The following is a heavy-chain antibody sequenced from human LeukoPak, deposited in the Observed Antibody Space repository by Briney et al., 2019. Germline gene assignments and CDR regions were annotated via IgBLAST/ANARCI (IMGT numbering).Heavy chain of an antibody. J-gene: IGHJ5*02. V-gene: IGHV3-30*03. Sequence: GGSLRLSCAASGFIFNRYGMHWVRQAPGKGLEWVADISYGGNNEYYKDSLNGRFTISRDNSSNTLYLQMNSLRAEDTAVYYCARDSGIAVAGSDVNWFVAWGQGTLVTVSS. CDR3: ARDSGIAVAGSDVNWFVA. D-gene: IGHD6-19*01. CDR2: ISYGGNNE. CDR1: GFIFNRYG.